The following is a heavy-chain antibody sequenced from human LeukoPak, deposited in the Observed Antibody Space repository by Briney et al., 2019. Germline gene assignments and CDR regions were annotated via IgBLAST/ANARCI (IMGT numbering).Heavy chain of an antibody. CDR1: GGSISSYY. J-gene: IGHJ4*02. D-gene: IGHD2-2*01. CDR2: IYYSGST. Sequence: SETLSLTCTVSGGSISSYYWSWIRQPPGKGLEWIGYIYYSGSTYYNPSLKSRVTISVDTSKNQFSLKLSSVTAADTAVYYCAREVVPAAMPLYYFDYWGQGTLVTVSS. CDR3: AREVVPAAMPLYYFDY. V-gene: IGHV4-30-4*08.